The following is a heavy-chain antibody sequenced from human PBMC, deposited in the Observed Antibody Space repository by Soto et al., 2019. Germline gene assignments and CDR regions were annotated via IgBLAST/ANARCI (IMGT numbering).Heavy chain of an antibody. CDR3: AKHPGGSVYYSPFDY. CDR1: GFTFSSYA. J-gene: IGHJ4*02. Sequence: EEQLLESGGGLVQPGGSLRLSCAASGFTFSSYAMSWVRQAPGKGLEWVSGVSDSGSNTDDADSVKGRFTISRDNSKNTLYLQMNSLRAEDTAVYHCAKHPGGSVYYSPFDYWGQGTLVTVSS. CDR2: VSDSGSNT. D-gene: IGHD3-22*01. V-gene: IGHV3-23*01.